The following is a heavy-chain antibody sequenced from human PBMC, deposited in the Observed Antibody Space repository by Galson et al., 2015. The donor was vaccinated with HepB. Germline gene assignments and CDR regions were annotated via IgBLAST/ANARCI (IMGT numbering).Heavy chain of an antibody. Sequence: SLRLSCAASGFTFSSYSMNWVRQAPGKGLEWVSYISSSSSTIYYADSVKGRFTISRDNAKNSLYLQMNSLRAEDTAVCYCARAAGGWHFDYWGQGTLVTVSS. CDR1: GFTFSSYS. CDR2: ISSSSSTI. D-gene: IGHD6-19*01. V-gene: IGHV3-48*04. J-gene: IGHJ4*02. CDR3: ARAAGGWHFDY.